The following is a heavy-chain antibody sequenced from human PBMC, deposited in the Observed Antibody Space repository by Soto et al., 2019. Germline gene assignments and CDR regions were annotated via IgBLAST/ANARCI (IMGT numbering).Heavy chain of an antibody. CDR3: AKEHTSAFAVHHMDV. V-gene: IGHV3-23*01. CDR2: MSGSGGST. J-gene: IGHJ6*03. Sequence: GGSLRLSCAASGFTFSNYVMSWVRQAPGKGLEWVSAMSGSGGSTYYADSVKGRFTISRDNSKNTLYLQMNSLRAEDTAVYYCAKEHTSAFAVHHMDVWGKGTTVTVSS. D-gene: IGHD3-10*02. CDR1: GFTFSNYV.